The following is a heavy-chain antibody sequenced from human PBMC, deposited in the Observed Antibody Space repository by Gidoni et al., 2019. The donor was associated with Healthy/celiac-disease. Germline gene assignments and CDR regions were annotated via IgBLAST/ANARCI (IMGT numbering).Heavy chain of an antibody. CDR3: ARDFPYSSGWYYFDY. J-gene: IGHJ4*02. CDR2: ISSSSSTI. CDR1: GLTFSSYS. V-gene: IGHV3-48*02. D-gene: IGHD6-19*01. Sequence: TASGLTFSSYSMNCVRQAPGKGLEWVSCISSSSSTIYYADSVKVRFTISRDNAKISLYLQMNSLRDEDTAVYYCARDFPYSSGWYYFDYWGQETLVTVSS.